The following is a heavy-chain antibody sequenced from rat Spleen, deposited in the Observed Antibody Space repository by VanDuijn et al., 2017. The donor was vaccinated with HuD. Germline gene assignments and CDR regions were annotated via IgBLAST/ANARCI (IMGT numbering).Heavy chain of an antibody. CDR3: AREGVQDY. CDR2: ISYDGSST. CDR1: GFTFSNYG. V-gene: IGHV5-29*01. D-gene: IGHD4-4*01. J-gene: IGHJ2*01. Sequence: EVQLVESGGGLVQPGRSLKLSCAASGFTFSNYGMAWVRQAPTKGLEWVATISYDGSSTYYRDSVKGRFTISRDNAKNTLYLQMDSLRSEDTATYYCAREGVQDYWGQGVMVTVSS.